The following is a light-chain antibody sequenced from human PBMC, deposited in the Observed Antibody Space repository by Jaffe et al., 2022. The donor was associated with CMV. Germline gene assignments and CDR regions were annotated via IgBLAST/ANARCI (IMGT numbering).Light chain of an antibody. CDR2: KAS. J-gene: IGKJ3*01. Sequence: DIQMTQSPSTLSASVGDRVTITCRASQSISSWLAWYQQKPGKAPKLLIYKASSLESGVPSRFSGSGSGTEFTLTISSLQPDDFATYYCQQYNSYSQLFGPGTKVDIK. CDR1: QSISSW. CDR3: QQYNSYSQL. V-gene: IGKV1-5*03.